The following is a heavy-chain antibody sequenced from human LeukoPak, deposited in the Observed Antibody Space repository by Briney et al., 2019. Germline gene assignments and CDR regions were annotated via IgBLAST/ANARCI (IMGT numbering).Heavy chain of an antibody. D-gene: IGHD3-10*01. CDR2: INPNSGGT. CDR3: ATLLSALETKP. Sequence: ASVTVSFTASGYTFTVYHMHWVRQAPGQGLEWMGWINPNSGGTNYSQKFHGRVTMTRDTSISTAYMELSRLRSDDTAVYYCATLLSALETKPWGQGTQVTVPS. J-gene: IGHJ5*02. CDR1: GYTFTVYH. V-gene: IGHV1-2*02.